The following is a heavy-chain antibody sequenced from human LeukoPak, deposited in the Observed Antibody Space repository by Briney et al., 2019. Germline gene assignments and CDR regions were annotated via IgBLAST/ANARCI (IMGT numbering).Heavy chain of an antibody. CDR2: ISYSGIT. J-gene: IGHJ4*02. V-gene: IGHV4-59*01. CDR1: GGSISNYY. D-gene: IGHD5-24*01. Sequence: TTSETPSLTCTVSGGSISNYYWSWIRQPPGKGLEWIGYISYSGITNYNPSLKSRVTLSVDTSKNQFPLNMSSVSAADTAVYFCARDEGRDGLFDYWGQGTLVTVSS. CDR3: ARDEGRDGLFDY.